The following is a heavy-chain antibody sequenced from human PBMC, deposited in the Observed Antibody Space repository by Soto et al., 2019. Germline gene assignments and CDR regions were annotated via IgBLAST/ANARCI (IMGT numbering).Heavy chain of an antibody. CDR3: ARDTPLTNS. CDR1: GYTFTSYA. CDR2: ISAHNGNT. D-gene: IGHD2-2*01. J-gene: IGHJ5*01. V-gene: IGHV1-18*01. Sequence: QVQLVQSGAEVKKPGASVKVSCKASGYTFTSYAISWVRQAPGQGLEWMGWISAHNGNTNYAQKLQGRVTMTTATSTSTAYMEVRSWRSDDRAGYYGARDTPLTNSGGQGPAVTVSS.